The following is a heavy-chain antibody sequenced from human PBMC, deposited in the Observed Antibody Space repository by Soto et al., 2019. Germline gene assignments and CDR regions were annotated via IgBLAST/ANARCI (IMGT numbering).Heavy chain of an antibody. CDR1: GGSFSGYY. CDR2: INHSGST. D-gene: IGHD2-15*01. Sequence: QVQLQQWGAGLLKPSETLSLTCAVYGGSFSGYYWSWIRQPPGKGLEWIGEINHSGSTNYNPSLKSRVTISVDTSKNQFSLKLSSVPAADTAVYYCARGGCSGGSCYSTAYFDYWGQGTLVTVSS. V-gene: IGHV4-34*01. CDR3: ARGGCSGGSCYSTAYFDY. J-gene: IGHJ4*02.